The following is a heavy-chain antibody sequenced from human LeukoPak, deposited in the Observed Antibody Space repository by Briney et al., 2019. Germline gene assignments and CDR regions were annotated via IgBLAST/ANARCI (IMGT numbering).Heavy chain of an antibody. V-gene: IGHV3-74*01. Sequence: GGSLRLSCAASGFTFSSYWMHWVRQARGKGLVWVSRISTDGFSTIYADSVKGRFTISRDNAKNTLYLQMSSLTPDDMAFYYCVKEKGQHRYFDLWGRGTLVIVSS. CDR2: ISTDGFST. J-gene: IGHJ2*01. CDR1: GFTFSSYW. CDR3: VKEKGQHRYFDL. D-gene: IGHD2-2*01.